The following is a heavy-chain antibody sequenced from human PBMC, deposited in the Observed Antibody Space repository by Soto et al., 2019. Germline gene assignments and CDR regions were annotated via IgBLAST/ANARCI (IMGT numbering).Heavy chain of an antibody. V-gene: IGHV3-48*03. CDR1: GFTFSSYE. Sequence: PGGSLRLSCAASGFTFSSYEMNWVCQAPGKGLEWVSYISSSGSTIYYADSVKGRFTISRDNTKNSLYLQMNSLRAEDTAVYYCARCPSDYDSSGYYCWFDYWGQGTLVTVSS. J-gene: IGHJ4*02. D-gene: IGHD3-22*01. CDR3: ARCPSDYDSSGYYCWFDY. CDR2: ISSSGSTI.